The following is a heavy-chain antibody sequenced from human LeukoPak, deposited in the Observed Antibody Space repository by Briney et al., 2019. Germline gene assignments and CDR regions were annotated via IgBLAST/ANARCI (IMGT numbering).Heavy chain of an antibody. D-gene: IGHD4-17*01. J-gene: IGHJ4*02. Sequence: GGSLRLSCAASRFTFSNYAMSWVRQAPGKGLEWVSGISGTGGTTHYADSVKGRFTISRDNSENTLYLQMNSLRAEDTAVYYCARRFQSDHGDYGPFDYWGQGTLVTVSS. V-gene: IGHV3-23*01. CDR3: ARRFQSDHGDYGPFDY. CDR1: RFTFSNYA. CDR2: ISGTGGTT.